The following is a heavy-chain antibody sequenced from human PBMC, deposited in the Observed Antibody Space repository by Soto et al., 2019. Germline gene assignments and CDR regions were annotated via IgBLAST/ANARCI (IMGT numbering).Heavy chain of an antibody. CDR3: AKDHSSGWLEGTIDY. V-gene: IGHV3-30*18. J-gene: IGHJ4*02. D-gene: IGHD6-19*01. Sequence: QVQLVESGGGVVQPGRSLRLSCAASGFTFSSYGMHWVRQAPGKGLEWVAVISYDGSNKYYADSVKGRFTISRDNSKNTRYLQMNSMRAEDTAVYYCAKDHSSGWLEGTIDYWGQGTLVTVSS. CDR1: GFTFSSYG. CDR2: ISYDGSNK.